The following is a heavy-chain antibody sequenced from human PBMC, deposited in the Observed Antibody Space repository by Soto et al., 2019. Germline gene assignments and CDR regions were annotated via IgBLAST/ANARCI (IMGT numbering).Heavy chain of an antibody. D-gene: IGHD2-21*02. Sequence: SGTLSLTCTVSGGSISSYYWSWIRQPPGKGLEWIGYIYCSGSTSYNPSLKSRVTMSVDTSKNQFSLKLSSVTAADTAVYYCARDXFLHDCGGDCYSSRWFDPWAQGTLVTVSS. CDR3: ARDXFLHDCGGDCYSSRWFDP. V-gene: IGHV4-59*12. CDR1: GGSISSYY. J-gene: IGHJ5*02. CDR2: IYCSGST.